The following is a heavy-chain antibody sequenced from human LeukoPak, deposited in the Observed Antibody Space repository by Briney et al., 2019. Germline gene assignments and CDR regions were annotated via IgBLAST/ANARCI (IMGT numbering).Heavy chain of an antibody. CDR3: ARGPHTYTYYYGSGSYFSFDY. CDR1: GYTFTSYG. D-gene: IGHD3-10*01. J-gene: IGHJ4*02. Sequence: ASVKVSCKASGYTFTSYGISWVRQAPGQGLEWMGWISAYNGNTNYAQKLQGRVTMTTDTSTSTAYMELRSLRSDDTAVYYCARGPHTYTYYYGSGSYFSFDYWGQGTLVTVSS. CDR2: ISAYNGNT. V-gene: IGHV1-18*01.